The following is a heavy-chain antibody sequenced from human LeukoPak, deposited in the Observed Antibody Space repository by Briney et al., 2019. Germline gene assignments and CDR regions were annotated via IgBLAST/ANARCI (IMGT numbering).Heavy chain of an antibody. V-gene: IGHV3-15*01. CDR1: GFSFSNAW. CDR2: IKGKTDGGTT. J-gene: IGHJ5*02. D-gene: IGHD3-22*01. CDR3: TTDYYDNSGYGRFER. Sequence: GGSPRDSCAASGFSFSNAWMSWVGQAPGKGLEWVGRIKGKTDGGTTDYAAPVKGRFTISRDDSKNTLYLQMNSLKTEDTAVYYCTTDYYDNSGYGRFERWCQGTLVTVSS.